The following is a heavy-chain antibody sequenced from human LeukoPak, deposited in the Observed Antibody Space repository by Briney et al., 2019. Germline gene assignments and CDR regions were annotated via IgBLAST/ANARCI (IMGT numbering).Heavy chain of an antibody. D-gene: IGHD3-3*01. Sequence: PGGSLRLSCAASGFTFSDYYMSWIRQAPGKGLEWVSYISSSSSYIYYADSVKGRFTISRDNAKNSLYLQMNSLRAEDTAVYYCANTIFGVVTTYWGQGTLVTVSS. V-gene: IGHV3-11*06. CDR1: GFTFSDYY. CDR3: ANTIFGVVTTY. J-gene: IGHJ4*02. CDR2: ISSSSSYI.